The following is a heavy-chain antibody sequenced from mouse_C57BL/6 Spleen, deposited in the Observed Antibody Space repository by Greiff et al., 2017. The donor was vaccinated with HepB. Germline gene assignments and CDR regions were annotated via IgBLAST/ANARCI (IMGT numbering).Heavy chain of an antibody. Sequence: QVQLQQSGAELVKPGASVKLSCKASGYTFTSYWMHWVKQRPGQGLEWIGMIHPNSGSTNYNEKFKSKATLTVDKSSSTAYMQLSSLTSEDSAVYYCARGPLYYYGSRGYAMDYWGQGTSVTVSS. CDR2: IHPNSGST. V-gene: IGHV1-64*01. CDR3: ARGPLYYYGSRGYAMDY. J-gene: IGHJ4*01. D-gene: IGHD1-1*01. CDR1: GYTFTSYW.